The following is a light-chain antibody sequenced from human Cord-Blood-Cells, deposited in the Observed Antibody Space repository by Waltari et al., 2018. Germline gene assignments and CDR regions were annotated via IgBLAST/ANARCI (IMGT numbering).Light chain of an antibody. Sequence: QSVLTQPPSVSGAPGQRVTISCTGSSSNIGAGYDVHWYQQLSGTAPKRVTYRSSNRPSGVPARLVEAQSGTSGAMANNGLQAQDEAHYAGQSYDSCLSGVGFVGGTKLTV. CDR3: QSYDSCLSGVG. J-gene: IGLJ2*01. V-gene: IGLV1-40*01. CDR1: SSNIGAGYD. CDR2: RSS.